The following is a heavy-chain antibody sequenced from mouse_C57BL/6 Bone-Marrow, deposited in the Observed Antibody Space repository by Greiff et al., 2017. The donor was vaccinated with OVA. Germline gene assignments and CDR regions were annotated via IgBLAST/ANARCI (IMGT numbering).Heavy chain of an antibody. J-gene: IGHJ1*03. CDR1: GYTFTSYW. V-gene: IGHV1-72*01. D-gene: IGHD2-5*01. CDR2: IDPNSGGT. CDR3: ASGSNYVGWYCDV. Sequence: VQLQQPGAELVKPGASVKLSCKASGYTFTSYWMHWVKQRPGRGLEWIGRIDPNSGGTKYNAKFKSKATLTVDKPSSTAYMQLSSLTSEDSAGDYCASGSNYVGWYCDVWGTGTTVTVSS.